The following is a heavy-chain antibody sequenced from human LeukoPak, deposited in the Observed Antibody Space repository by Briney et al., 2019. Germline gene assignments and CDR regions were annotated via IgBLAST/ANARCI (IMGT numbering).Heavy chain of an antibody. V-gene: IGHV3-48*03. J-gene: IGHJ4*02. CDR2: ISSSGSTI. D-gene: IGHD3-22*01. Sequence: GGSLRLSCAASGFTFSSYEMNWVRQAPGKGLEWVSYISSSGSTIYYADSVKGRFTFSRDNAKNSLHLQMNSLRAEDTAVYYCARALTPPYYYDSSGYYEDYWGQGTLVTVSS. CDR1: GFTFSSYE. CDR3: ARALTPPYYYDSSGYYEDY.